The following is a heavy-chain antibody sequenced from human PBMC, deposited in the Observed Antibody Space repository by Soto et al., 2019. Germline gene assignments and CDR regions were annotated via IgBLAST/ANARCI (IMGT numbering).Heavy chain of an antibody. J-gene: IGHJ6*02. CDR2: IYPGDSDT. Sequence: GESLKISCKGSGYSFTSYWIGWVRQMPGKGLEWMGIIYPGDSDTRYSPSFQGQVTISADKSISTAYLQWISLKASDTAMYYWARLQGYCSGGSCFSNMGYGYGPYALDVWGQGTTVTVSS. CDR1: GYSFTSYW. D-gene: IGHD2-15*01. CDR3: ARLQGYCSGGSCFSNMGYGYGPYALDV. V-gene: IGHV5-51*01.